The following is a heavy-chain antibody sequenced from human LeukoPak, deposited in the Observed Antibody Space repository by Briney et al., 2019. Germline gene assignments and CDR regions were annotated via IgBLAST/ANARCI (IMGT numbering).Heavy chain of an antibody. Sequence: GGSRRLSCAASGFTFSSYWMHWVRQAPGKGLVWVSRINSDGSSTSYADSVKGRFTISRDNAKNTLYLQMNSLRAEDTAVYYCARGGIWTYYYDSSGYSGWFDPWGQGTLVTVSS. D-gene: IGHD3-22*01. CDR2: INSDGSST. V-gene: IGHV3-74*01. CDR3: ARGGIWTYYYDSSGYSGWFDP. CDR1: GFTFSSYW. J-gene: IGHJ5*02.